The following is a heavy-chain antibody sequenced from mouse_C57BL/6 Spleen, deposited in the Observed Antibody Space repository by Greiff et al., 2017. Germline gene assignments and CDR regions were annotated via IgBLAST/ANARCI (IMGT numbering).Heavy chain of an antibody. V-gene: IGHV1-80*01. CDR3: ARGTTVHPYYAMDY. CDR1: GYAFSSYW. Sequence: QVQLQQSGAELVKPGASVKISCKASGYAFSSYWMNWVKQRPGKGLEWIGQIYPGDGDTNYNGKFKGKATLTADKSSSTAYMQLSSLTSEDSAVYFCARGTTVHPYYAMDYWGQGTSVTVSS. J-gene: IGHJ4*01. CDR2: IYPGDGDT. D-gene: IGHD1-1*01.